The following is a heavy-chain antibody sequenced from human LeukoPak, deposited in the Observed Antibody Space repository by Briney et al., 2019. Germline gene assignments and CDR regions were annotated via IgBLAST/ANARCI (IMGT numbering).Heavy chain of an antibody. D-gene: IGHD4-17*01. J-gene: IGHJ4*02. V-gene: IGHV5-51*01. CDR3: ARRVYYGDYGFDY. CDR1: GYMFTTYR. CDR2: IYSGDSDT. Sequence: GESLTISCKTSGYMFTTYRIGWVRQVPGKGLEWMGIIYSGDSDTTYSPAFQGQVTISVDKSITTAYLHWSSLKASDTAVYYCARRVYYGDYGFDYWDQGTLVTVSS.